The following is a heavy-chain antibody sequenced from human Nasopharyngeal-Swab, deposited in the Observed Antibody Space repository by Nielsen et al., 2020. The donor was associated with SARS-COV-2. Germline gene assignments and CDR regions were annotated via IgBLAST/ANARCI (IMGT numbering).Heavy chain of an antibody. CDR1: GFAFSNHG. J-gene: IGHJ4*02. V-gene: IGHV3-30*03. D-gene: IGHD3-10*01. Sequence: GGSLRLSCAASGFAFSNHGMHWVRQAPGKGLAWVGVISYEGSSIHYEDSLKGRFTISRDNFRNTVNLQMSALRLEDTAVYFCVRDVSYASGSAYNFDHWSRGTLVTVSS. CDR3: VRDVSYASGSAYNFDH. CDR2: ISYEGSSI.